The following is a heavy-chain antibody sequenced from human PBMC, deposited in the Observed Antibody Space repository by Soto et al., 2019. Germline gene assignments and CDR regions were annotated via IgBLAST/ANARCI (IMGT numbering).Heavy chain of an antibody. CDR3: ARGLIVWFGELSRRGGHYYYMDV. Sequence: GGSLRLSCAASGFTFSSYWMHWVRQAPGKGLVWVSRINSDGSSTSYADSVKGRFTISRDNAKNTLYLQMNSLRAEDTAVYYCARGLIVWFGELSRRGGHYYYMDVWGKGTTVTVSS. CDR1: GFTFSSYW. D-gene: IGHD3-10*01. J-gene: IGHJ6*03. CDR2: INSDGSST. V-gene: IGHV3-74*01.